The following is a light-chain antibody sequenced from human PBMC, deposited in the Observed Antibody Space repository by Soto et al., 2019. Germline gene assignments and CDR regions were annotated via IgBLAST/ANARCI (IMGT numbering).Light chain of an antibody. CDR2: WAS. V-gene: IGKV4-1*01. CDR1: QSVLYSSNNKNY. Sequence: DIVMTQSPDSLAVSLGERATINCKSSQSVLYSSNNKNYLAWYQQKPGQPPKLLIYWASTRESGVPDRFSGSGSGTDFTLTISSLQAEDVAVYYCQQYYSTPQTSGGGTKVDIK. CDR3: QQYYSTPQT. J-gene: IGKJ4*01.